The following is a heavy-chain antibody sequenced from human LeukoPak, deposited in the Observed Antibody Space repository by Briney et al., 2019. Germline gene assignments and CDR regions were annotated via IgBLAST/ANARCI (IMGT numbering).Heavy chain of an antibody. J-gene: IGHJ6*04. V-gene: IGHV1-18*04. CDR3: ARDTNDYGDYRFQIHGMDV. CDR2: ISAYNGNT. Sequence: PSVKVSCKPSGYTFSNYGFSWGRKAPGQGLKGRGGISAYNGNTTYAQKFKGRVTMTTDTFTSTAYMELRSLRSDDTAVYYCARDTNDYGDYRFQIHGMDVWGKGTTVTVSS. CDR1: GYTFSNYG. D-gene: IGHD4-17*01.